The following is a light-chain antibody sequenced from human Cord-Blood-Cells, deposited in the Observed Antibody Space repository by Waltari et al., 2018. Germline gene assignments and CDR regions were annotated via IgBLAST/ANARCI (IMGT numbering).Light chain of an antibody. J-gene: IGKJ1*01. Sequence: DIQMTQSPSSLSASVGDRVTINCRASQSIRSDLNWYHQKQGKAPKLLIYAASSLQSGVPSRFSGSGSWTDFTLTISSPQPEDFATYYCQQSYSTIWTFGQGTKVEIK. CDR2: AAS. CDR1: QSIRSD. V-gene: IGKV1-39*01. CDR3: QQSYSTIWT.